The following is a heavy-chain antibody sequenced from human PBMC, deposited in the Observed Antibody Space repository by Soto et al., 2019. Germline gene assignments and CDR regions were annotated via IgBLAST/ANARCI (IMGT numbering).Heavy chain of an antibody. CDR1: GGSISSGGYS. Sequence: SDTLSLTCAVSGGSISSGGYSWSWIRQPPGKGLEWIGYIYHSGSTYYNPSLKSRVTISVDRSKNQFSLKLSSVTAADTAVYYCARASKDYGDYFDYWGQGTLVTVSS. V-gene: IGHV4-30-2*01. CDR3: ARASKDYGDYFDY. J-gene: IGHJ4*02. CDR2: IYHSGST. D-gene: IGHD4-17*01.